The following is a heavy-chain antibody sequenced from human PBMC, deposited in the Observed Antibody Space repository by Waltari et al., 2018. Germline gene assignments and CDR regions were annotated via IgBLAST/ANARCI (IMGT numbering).Heavy chain of an antibody. CDR2: INTNTGNL. J-gene: IGHJ6*02. D-gene: IGHD3-22*01. CDR1: GYTFTSYD. V-gene: IGHV7-4-1*02. Sequence: QVQLVQSGSELKKPGASVKVSCKASGYTFTSYDMNWVRQAPGKGLEWMGWINTNTGNLTYAQCFTGRFVVSLDTSFITSYLQISSLKAEDTAVYYCARLPDSSGPYYYYYGMDVWGQGTTVTVSS. CDR3: ARLPDSSGPYYYYYGMDV.